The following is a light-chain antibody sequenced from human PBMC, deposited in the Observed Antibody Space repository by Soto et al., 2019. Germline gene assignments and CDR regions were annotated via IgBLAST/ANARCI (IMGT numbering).Light chain of an antibody. CDR2: KAS. V-gene: IGKV1-5*03. J-gene: IGKJ1*01. CDR1: QSISVW. Sequence: DIQMTQSPSTLSASVGDRVTITCRASQSISVWLAWYQQKAGKAPNLLIYKASRLESGVPSRFSGSGSETEFTLTISGLQPGDSATYYGQQYNSYSPTFGQGTKVDIK. CDR3: QQYNSYSPT.